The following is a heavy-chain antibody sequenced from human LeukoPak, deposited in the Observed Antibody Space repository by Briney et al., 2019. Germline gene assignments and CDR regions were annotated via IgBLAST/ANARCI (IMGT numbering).Heavy chain of an antibody. CDR1: GGSFSGYY. J-gene: IGHJ4*02. V-gene: IGHV4-34*01. CDR3: ARGRNYYGSGSYYDY. CDR2: INHSGST. D-gene: IGHD3-10*01. Sequence: PSETLSLTCAVYGGSFSGYYWSWIRQPPGKGLEWIGEINHSGSTNYNPSLKSRVTISVDTSKNQFSLKLSSVTAADTAVYHCARGRNYYGSGSYYDYWGQGTLVTVSS.